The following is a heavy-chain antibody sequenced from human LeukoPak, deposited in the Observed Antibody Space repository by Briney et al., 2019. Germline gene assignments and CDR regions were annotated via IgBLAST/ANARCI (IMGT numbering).Heavy chain of an antibody. CDR3: ASPHIRGVVEYDFDY. J-gene: IGHJ4*02. CDR2: INAGNGNT. D-gene: IGHD3-10*01. V-gene: IGHV1-3*01. CDR1: GYTFTSYA. Sequence: ASVKVSCKASGYTFTSYAMHWVRQAPGQRLEWMGWINAGNGNTKYSQKFQDRVTITRDTSASTAYMELSSLRSEDTAVYYCASPHIRGVVEYDFDYWGQGTLVTVSS.